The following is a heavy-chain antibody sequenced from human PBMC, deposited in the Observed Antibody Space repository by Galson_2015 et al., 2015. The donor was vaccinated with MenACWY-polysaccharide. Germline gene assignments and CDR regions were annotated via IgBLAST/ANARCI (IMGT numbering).Heavy chain of an antibody. CDR2: INTDGSST. D-gene: IGHD2-15*01. CDR1: GFTFSSYW. Sequence: SLRLSCAASGFTFSSYWMHWVRQAPGEGLVWVSRINTDGSSTSYADSVKGRFTVSRDNAKNTVYLQMNSLRAEDTAVYYCARDAHGGAGCSMQDAGDVWGQGTKVTVSS. V-gene: IGHV3-74*01. J-gene: IGHJ3*01. CDR3: ARDAHGGAGCSMQDAGDV.